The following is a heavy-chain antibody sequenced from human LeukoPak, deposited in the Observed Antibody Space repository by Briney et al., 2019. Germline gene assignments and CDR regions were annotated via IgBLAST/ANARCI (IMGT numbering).Heavy chain of an antibody. CDR1: GFTFRTFA. Sequence: GGSLRLSCAASGFTFRTFAMHWVRQAPGKGLEWVAVIWSDATEKYYGDAVKGRFTISRDNSRNTLYLQMNSLRVEDTAVYYCAKDAQRGFDYSNSLEYWGQGTLVTVSS. V-gene: IGHV3-33*06. D-gene: IGHD4-11*01. CDR2: IWSDATEK. CDR3: AKDAQRGFDYSNSLEY. J-gene: IGHJ4*02.